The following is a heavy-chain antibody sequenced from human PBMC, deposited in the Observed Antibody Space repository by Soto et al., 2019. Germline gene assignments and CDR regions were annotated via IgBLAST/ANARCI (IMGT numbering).Heavy chain of an antibody. D-gene: IGHD6-13*01. CDR1: RFSVSSYW. V-gene: IGHV3-7*03. CDR3: ARVEAAAGTWGYYYYGMDV. CDR2: IKQDGSEK. J-gene: IGHJ6*02. Sequence: GGSLRLSCAACRFSVSSYWMSWARQAQGKGMEWVANIKQDGSEKYYVDSVKGRFTIPRDNAKNSLYLQMNSLRAEDTAVYYCARVEAAAGTWGYYYYGMDVWGQGTTVT.